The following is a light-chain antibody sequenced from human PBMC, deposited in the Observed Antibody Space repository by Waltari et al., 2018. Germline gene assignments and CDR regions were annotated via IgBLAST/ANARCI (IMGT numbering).Light chain of an antibody. CDR1: QDIKNH. V-gene: IGKV1-16*02. CDR3: HQYYDYPIT. CDR2: HAS. Sequence: DIQLTQSPSSLSASVGDRVTITCRASQDIKNHLAWVQQRPGKAPKSLIYHASTLQSGVPSKVSGSASGTDFTLTISSLQPEDFATYYCHQYYDYPITFGQGTRLDMK. J-gene: IGKJ5*01.